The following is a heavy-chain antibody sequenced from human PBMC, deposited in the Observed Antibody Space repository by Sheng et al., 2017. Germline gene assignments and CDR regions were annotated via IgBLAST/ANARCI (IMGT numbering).Heavy chain of an antibody. V-gene: IGHV3-23*04. J-gene: IGHJ6*02. CDR3: AKDLAVAGRSLYYGMDV. CDR1: GFTFSSYA. D-gene: IGHD6-19*01. CDR2: ISGSGGST. Sequence: EVQLVESGGGLVQPGGSLRLSCAASGFTFSSYAMSWVRQAPGKGLEWVSAISGSGGSTYYADSVKGRFTISRDNSKNTLYLQMNSLRAEDTAVYYCAKDLAVAGRSLYYGMDVWGQGTTVTV.